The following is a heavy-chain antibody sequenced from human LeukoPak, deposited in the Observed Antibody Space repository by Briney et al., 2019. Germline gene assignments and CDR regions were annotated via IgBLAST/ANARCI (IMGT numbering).Heavy chain of an antibody. CDR2: ISRSSYYI. J-gene: IGHJ4*02. CDR1: GFTFSDYN. D-gene: IGHD3-22*01. V-gene: IGHV3-21*01. Sequence: GGSLRLSCAASGFTFSDYNMNWVRQAPGKGLEWVSSISRSSYYIYYTDSVKGRFTISRDNAKNSLYLQMNSLRAEDTAVYYCARATYDSSGLPNYFDYWGQGTLVTVSS. CDR3: ARATYDSSGLPNYFDY.